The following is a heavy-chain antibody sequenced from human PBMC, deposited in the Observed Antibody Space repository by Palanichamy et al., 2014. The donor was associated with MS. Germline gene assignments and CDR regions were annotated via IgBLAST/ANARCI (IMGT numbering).Heavy chain of an antibody. Sequence: VQLQESGPGLVKPSETLSLTCTVSGGSISSYYWSWIRQPPGKGLEWIGYIYYSGSTNYNPSLKSRVTISVDTSKNQFSLKLSSVTAADTAVYYCARDRGIAAAGHWYFDLWGRGTLVTVSS. V-gene: IGHV4-59*01. D-gene: IGHD6-13*01. CDR2: IYYSGST. J-gene: IGHJ2*01. CDR3: ARDRGIAAAGHWYFDL. CDR1: GGSISSYY.